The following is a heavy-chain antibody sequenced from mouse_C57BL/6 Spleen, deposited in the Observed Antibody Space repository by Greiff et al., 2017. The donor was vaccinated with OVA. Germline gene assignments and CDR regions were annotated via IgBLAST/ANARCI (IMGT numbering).Heavy chain of an antibody. V-gene: IGHV1-64*01. Sequence: QVQLQQPGAELVKPGASVKLSCKASGYTFTSYWMHWVKQRPGQGLEWIGMINPNSGSTNYNEKFKSKATLTVDKSSSTAYMQLSSLTSEDSAVYYCARYWDGWFAYWGQGTLVTVSA. D-gene: IGHD4-1*01. CDR3: ARYWDGWFAY. J-gene: IGHJ3*01. CDR1: GYTFTSYW. CDR2: INPNSGST.